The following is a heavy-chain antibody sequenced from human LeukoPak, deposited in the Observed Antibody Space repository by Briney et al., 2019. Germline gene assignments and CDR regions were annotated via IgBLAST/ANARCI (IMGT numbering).Heavy chain of an antibody. D-gene: IGHD2-8*01. Sequence: ASVKVSCKASGYTFTSYGISWVRQAPGQGLEWMGWISAYNGNTNYAQKLQGRVTMTTDTSTSTAYMELRSLRSDDTAVYYCARYYCTNGVCHIFDYWGQGTLVTVSS. J-gene: IGHJ4*02. V-gene: IGHV1-18*01. CDR2: ISAYNGNT. CDR3: ARYYCTNGVCHIFDY. CDR1: GYTFTSYG.